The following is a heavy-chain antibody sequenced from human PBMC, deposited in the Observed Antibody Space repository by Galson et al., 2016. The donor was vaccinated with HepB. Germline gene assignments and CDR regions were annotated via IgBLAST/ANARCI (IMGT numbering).Heavy chain of an antibody. D-gene: IGHD3-16*01. J-gene: IGHJ4*02. V-gene: IGHV3-48*01. CDR3: ARDWGRLAAYYFDY. CDR1: GFTYSSYS. Sequence: SLRLSCAASGFTYSSYSINWVRQAPGKGLEWVSYIVSGSRTIYYAGSVKGRFTISRDNSKNTVYLQMNSLRPDDTAVYYCARDWGRLAAYYFDYWGQGALVTVSS. CDR2: IVSGSRTI.